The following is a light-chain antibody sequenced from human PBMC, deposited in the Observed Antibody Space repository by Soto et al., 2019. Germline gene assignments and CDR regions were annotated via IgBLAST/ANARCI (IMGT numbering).Light chain of an antibody. CDR2: GAS. Sequence: DIQMTQSPSTLSASVGDRVTITCRTSQSISNWLAWYQQKPGKAPKLLISGASSLESGVPSRFSGSGSGTEFTLTISSLQPDDFAVYFCQQYNNLPPDTFGQGTKLEIK. V-gene: IGKV1-5*01. CDR3: QQYNNLPPDT. CDR1: QSISNW. J-gene: IGKJ2*01.